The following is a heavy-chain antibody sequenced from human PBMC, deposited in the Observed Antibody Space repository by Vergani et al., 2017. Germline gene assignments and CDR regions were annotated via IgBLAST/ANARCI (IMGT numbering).Heavy chain of an antibody. CDR3: ARVVDGSGSYLGDYYYYYMDV. CDR2: IYYSGST. Sequence: QLQLQESGPGLVKPSETLSLTCTVSGGSISSSSYYWGWIRQPPGKGLEWIGSIYYSGSTYYNPSLKSRVTISVDTSKNQFSLKLSSVTAADTAVYYCARVVDGSGSYLGDYYYYYMDVWGKGTTVTVSS. V-gene: IGHV4-39*07. CDR1: GGSISSSSYY. J-gene: IGHJ6*03. D-gene: IGHD3-10*01.